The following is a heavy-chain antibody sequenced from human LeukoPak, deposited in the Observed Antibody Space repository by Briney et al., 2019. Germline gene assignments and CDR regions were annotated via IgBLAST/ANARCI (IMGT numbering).Heavy chain of an antibody. CDR1: GFTFSNSW. CDR2: IKQDGSEK. J-gene: IGHJ3*02. CDR3: ARDSGYNAFDI. Sequence: GGSLRLSCAASGFTFSNSWMTWVRQAPGKGLEWVANIKQDGSEKNYVDSVKGRFTISRDNAKNSLYLQMNSLRAEDTAVYYCARDSGYNAFDIWGQGTMVTVSS. D-gene: IGHD5-12*01. V-gene: IGHV3-7*01.